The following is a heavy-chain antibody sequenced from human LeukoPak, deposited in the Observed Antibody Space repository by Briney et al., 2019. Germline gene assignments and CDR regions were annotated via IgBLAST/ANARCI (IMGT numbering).Heavy chain of an antibody. CDR2: IIPIFGTA. Sequence: SVKVSCKASGGTFSSHAISWVRQAPGQGLEWMGGIIPIFGTANYAQKFQGRVTITTDESTSTAYMELSSLRSEDTAVYYCARGSPTGGLWDYWGQGTLVTVSS. D-gene: IGHD3-16*01. V-gene: IGHV1-69*05. CDR1: GGTFSSHA. CDR3: ARGSPTGGLWDY. J-gene: IGHJ4*02.